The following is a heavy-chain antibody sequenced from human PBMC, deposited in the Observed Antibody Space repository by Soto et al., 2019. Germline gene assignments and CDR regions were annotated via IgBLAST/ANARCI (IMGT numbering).Heavy chain of an antibody. V-gene: IGHV3-23*01. CDR1: GFTFSSYA. J-gene: IGHJ6*02. D-gene: IGHD6-13*01. CDR3: AKDATYSSRRYYYYGMDV. CDR2: ISGSGGST. Sequence: EVQLLESGGGLVQPGGSLRLSCAASGFTFSSYAMSWVRQAPGKGLEWVSAISGSGGSTYYADSVKGRFTISRDNSKNTLYLQMNSLRAEDTAVYYCAKDATYSSRRYYYYGMDVWGQGTTVTVSS.